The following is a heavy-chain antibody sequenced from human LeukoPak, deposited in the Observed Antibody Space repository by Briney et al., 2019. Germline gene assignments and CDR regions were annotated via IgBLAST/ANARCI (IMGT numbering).Heavy chain of an antibody. CDR1: GFTFSSYW. Sequence: GGSQTLSCAASGFTFSSYWMHWVRQAPGKGLVWVSRINTDGRTTSYANSVKGRFTTSRDNAKNTLYLQMNILRAEDTAVYYCAGQVPFEYWGQGTLVTVSS. D-gene: IGHD4/OR15-4a*01. J-gene: IGHJ4*02. CDR3: AGQVPFEY. V-gene: IGHV3-74*01. CDR2: INTDGRTT.